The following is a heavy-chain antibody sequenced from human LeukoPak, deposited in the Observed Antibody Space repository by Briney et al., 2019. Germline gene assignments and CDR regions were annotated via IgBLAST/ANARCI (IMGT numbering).Heavy chain of an antibody. V-gene: IGHV3-30*02. J-gene: IGHJ4*02. D-gene: IGHD3-9*01. Sequence: QPGGSLRLSCAASGFTFSSYGMHWVRQAPGKGLEWVAFIRYDGTNKYYAESVKGRFTISRDNSKNTLYVQMNSLRAEDTALYYCAKGSVLRYFDPFDYWGQGTLVTVSS. CDR3: AKGSVLRYFDPFDY. CDR1: GFTFSSYG. CDR2: IRYDGTNK.